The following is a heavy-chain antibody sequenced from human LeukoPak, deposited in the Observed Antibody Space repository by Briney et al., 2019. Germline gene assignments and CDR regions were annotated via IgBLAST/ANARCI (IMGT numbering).Heavy chain of an antibody. CDR2: ITGSGGST. Sequence: GGSLRLSCAASGFTFSSYAMSWVRQAPGKGLEWVSAITGSGGSTFYADSVKGRFTISRDNSKNTLYLQMNSLRAEDTAVYYCAREVAAVGIGAFDIWGQGTMVTVSS. CDR3: AREVAAVGIGAFDI. V-gene: IGHV3-23*01. D-gene: IGHD6-13*01. CDR1: GFTFSSYA. J-gene: IGHJ3*02.